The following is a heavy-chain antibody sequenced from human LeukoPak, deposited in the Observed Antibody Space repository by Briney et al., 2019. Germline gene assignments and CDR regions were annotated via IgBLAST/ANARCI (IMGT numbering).Heavy chain of an antibody. J-gene: IGHJ4*02. CDR3: AARSVASNPEAY. D-gene: IGHD5-24*01. CDR1: GFTFSDYY. CDR2: ISTSATTI. V-gene: IGHV3-11*01. Sequence: GGSLRLSCATSGFTFSDYYMSWIRQAPGGGLEWVSYISTSATTIYFADSVKGRFTISRDDAKNSLYLQMNSLRAEDTAVYYCAARSVASNPEAYWGQGALVTVSS.